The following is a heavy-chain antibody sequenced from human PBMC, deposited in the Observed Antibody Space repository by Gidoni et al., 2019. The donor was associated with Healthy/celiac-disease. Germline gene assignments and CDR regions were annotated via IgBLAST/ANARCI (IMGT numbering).Heavy chain of an antibody. CDR2: INHSGST. V-gene: IGHV4-34*01. CDR1: GGSFSGYY. CDR3: ARAAYSGSYN. Sequence: QVQLQQWGAGLLKPSETLSLTCAVSGGSFSGYYWSWIRQPPGKGLEWIGEINHSGSTNYNPPLKSRVTISVDTSKNQFSLKLSSVTAADTAVYYCARAAYSGSYNWGQGTLVTVSS. J-gene: IGHJ4*02. D-gene: IGHD1-26*01.